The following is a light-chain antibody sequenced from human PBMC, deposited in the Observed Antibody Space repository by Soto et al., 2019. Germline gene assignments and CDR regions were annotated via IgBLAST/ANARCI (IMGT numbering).Light chain of an antibody. CDR1: QTVGRN. CDR3: QQYDNWPPFT. CDR2: GAS. Sequence: EIVMTQSPATLSVSPGERATLSCRASQTVGRNLAWYQQTPGQAPRLLIYGASTRAAGIPARFSGRGSGTDFTLTISSLQSEDFAVYFCQQYDNWPPFTFGQGTKLEIK. V-gene: IGKV3-15*01. J-gene: IGKJ2*01.